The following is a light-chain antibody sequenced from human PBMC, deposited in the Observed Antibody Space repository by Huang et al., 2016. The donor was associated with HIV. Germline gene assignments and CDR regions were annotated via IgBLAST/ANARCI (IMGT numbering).Light chain of an antibody. CDR2: GAS. J-gene: IGKJ1*01. Sequence: EIVMTQSPATLSVSPGERATISCRASQSVSSNLSLYQQKPGQAPRHLIYGASTRSTDIPARFSVSWSGTEFTLTSSSLHSEDFAVYYCLQYNNWPPWLFGQGTKVEIK. CDR1: QSVSSN. CDR3: LQYNNWPPWL. V-gene: IGKV3-15*01.